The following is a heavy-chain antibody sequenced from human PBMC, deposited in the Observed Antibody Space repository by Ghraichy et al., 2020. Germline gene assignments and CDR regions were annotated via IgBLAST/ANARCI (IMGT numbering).Heavy chain of an antibody. Sequence: SQTLSLTCTVSGGSISSYYWSWIRQPPGKGLEWIGYIYYSGSTNYNPSLKSRVTISLDTSKSQFSLKLSSVTAADTAVYSCARGKYNYGPEHFDYWGQGTLVTVSS. J-gene: IGHJ4*02. D-gene: IGHD5-18*01. V-gene: IGHV4-59*01. CDR1: GGSISSYY. CDR3: ARGKYNYGPEHFDY. CDR2: IYYSGST.